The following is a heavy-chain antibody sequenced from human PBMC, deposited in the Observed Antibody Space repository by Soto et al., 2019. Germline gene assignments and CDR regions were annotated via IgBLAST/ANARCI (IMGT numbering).Heavy chain of an antibody. D-gene: IGHD4-4*01. Sequence: AGGSLRLSCAASGFIVSTSYMSWVRQAPGKGLEWVSIIYNDGSTYYADSVKGRFTVSRDDSKNTLYLEILSLRVEDTAVYYCARDSYTRYWGQGTQVTVSS. CDR2: IYNDGST. CDR1: GFIVSTSY. CDR3: ARDSYTRY. V-gene: IGHV3-66*01. J-gene: IGHJ4*02.